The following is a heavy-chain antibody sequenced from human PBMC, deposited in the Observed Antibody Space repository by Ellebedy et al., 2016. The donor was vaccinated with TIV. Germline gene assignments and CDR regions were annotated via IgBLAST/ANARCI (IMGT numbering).Heavy chain of an antibody. V-gene: IGHV5-51*01. J-gene: IGHJ4*02. Sequence: GESLKISCNVSGYSFPTYWIGWVRQMPGKGLEWMGIIYPGDSDPRYSPSFQGQVTISADKSITTAYLQWINLRASDTAIYYCARHRGRLRDCFNLDFWGQGTQVTVSS. CDR1: GYSFPTYW. D-gene: IGHD5-24*01. CDR3: ARHRGRLRDCFNLDF. CDR2: IYPGDSDP.